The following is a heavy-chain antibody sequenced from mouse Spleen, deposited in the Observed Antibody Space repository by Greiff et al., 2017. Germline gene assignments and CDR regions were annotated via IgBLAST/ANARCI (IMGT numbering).Heavy chain of an antibody. CDR3: ARFMITIYAMDY. CDR1: GYTFTSYW. CDR2: IDPSDSYT. Sequence: VQLQQPGAELVKPWASVKLSCKASGYTFTSYWMQWVKQRPGQGLEWIGEIDPSDSYTNYNQKFKGKATLTVDTSSSTAYMQLSSLTSEDSAVYYCARFMITIYAMDYWGQGTSVTVSS. J-gene: IGHJ4*01. V-gene: IGHV1-50*01. D-gene: IGHD2-4*01.